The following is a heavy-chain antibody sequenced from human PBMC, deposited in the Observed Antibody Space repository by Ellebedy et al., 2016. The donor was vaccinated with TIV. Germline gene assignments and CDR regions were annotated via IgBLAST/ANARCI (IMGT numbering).Heavy chain of an antibody. D-gene: IGHD4-11*01. CDR2: IYYSGST. Sequence: MPSETLSLTCTVSGASISSYYWSWIRQPPGKGLEWIGYIYYSGSTNYNPSLQSRVTISVDTSKTQFSLKLSSVTAADTAVYYCASESNSGYFDYWGQGILVTVSS. CDR3: ASESNSGYFDY. J-gene: IGHJ4*02. V-gene: IGHV4-59*08. CDR1: GASISSYY.